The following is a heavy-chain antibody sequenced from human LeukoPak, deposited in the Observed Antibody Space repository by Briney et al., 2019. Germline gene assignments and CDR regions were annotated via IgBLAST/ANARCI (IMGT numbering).Heavy chain of an antibody. CDR3: ARVFYYDTLGDT. J-gene: IGHJ5*02. V-gene: IGHV1-69*13. CDR1: GYTFTSYA. CDR2: IIPIFGTA. Sequence: SVKVSCKASGYTFTSYAMHWVRQAPGQGLEWMGGIIPIFGTANYARKFQGRVTITADESTSTAYMELSSLRSEDTAVYYCARVFYYDTLGDTWGQGTLVTVSS. D-gene: IGHD3-22*01.